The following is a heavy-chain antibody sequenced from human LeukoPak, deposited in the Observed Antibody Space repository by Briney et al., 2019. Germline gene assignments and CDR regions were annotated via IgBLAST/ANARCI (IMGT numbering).Heavy chain of an antibody. CDR3: ARVSSSWYQDWYFDL. V-gene: IGHV4-4*07. J-gene: IGHJ2*01. Sequence: SETLSLTCTVSGGSISSYDWSWIRQPAGKGLEWIGRTYTSGSTNYNPSLKSRVTMSVDMSKNQFSLKLSSMIVADTAVYYCARVSSSWYQDWYFDLWGRGTLVTVPS. D-gene: IGHD6-13*01. CDR1: GGSISSYD. CDR2: TYTSGST.